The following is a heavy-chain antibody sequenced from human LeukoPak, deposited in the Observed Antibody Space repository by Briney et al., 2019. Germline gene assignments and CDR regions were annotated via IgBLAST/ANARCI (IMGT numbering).Heavy chain of an antibody. Sequence: PSETLSLTCTVSGGSMYSYYWSWIRQPPGKGLEWIGYIYYSGIARYNPSLRSRVTISVDTSKNQFSLKLTSVTAADTAVYYCARHVGKFYGMDVWGQGSTVTVSS. V-gene: IGHV4-59*08. D-gene: IGHD3-10*01. CDR1: GGSMYSYY. CDR3: ARHVGKFYGMDV. CDR2: IYYSGIA. J-gene: IGHJ6*02.